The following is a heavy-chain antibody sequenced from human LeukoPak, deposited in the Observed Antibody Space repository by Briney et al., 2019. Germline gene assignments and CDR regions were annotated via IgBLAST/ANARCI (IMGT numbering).Heavy chain of an antibody. J-gene: IGHJ4*02. CDR1: GGSISSYY. CDR3: ARGRGGSRYFVY. V-gene: IGHV4-59*08. CDR2: IYYSGST. D-gene: IGHD3-10*01. Sequence: SETLSLTCTVSGGSISSYYWSWIRQPPGKGLEWIGYIYYSGSTNYNPSLKSRVTISVDTSKNQFSLKLSSVTAADTAVYYCARGRGGSRYFVYWGQGTLVTVSS.